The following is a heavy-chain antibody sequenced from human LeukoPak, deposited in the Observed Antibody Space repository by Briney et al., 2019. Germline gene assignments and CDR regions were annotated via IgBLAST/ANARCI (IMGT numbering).Heavy chain of an antibody. Sequence: PSETLSLTCAAYGGSFSGYYWSWVRQPPGKGLEWIGEINHSGSTNYNPSLKSRVTISVDTSKNQFSLKLSSVTAADTAVYYCARGAQVRELRPNYYYYYMDVWGKGTTVTVSS. J-gene: IGHJ6*03. V-gene: IGHV4-34*01. CDR1: GGSFSGYY. CDR2: INHSGST. CDR3: ARGAQVRELRPNYYYYYMDV. D-gene: IGHD1-26*01.